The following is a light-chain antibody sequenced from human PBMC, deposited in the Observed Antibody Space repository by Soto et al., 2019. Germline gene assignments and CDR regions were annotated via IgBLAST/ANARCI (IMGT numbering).Light chain of an antibody. Sequence: IQLTQSPSSLSASVGDTVTVTCRASQTINIYLNWYQQKPGKAPELLIYAASSLQSGVPSRFSRRGSLTDFTLTIYSLQPEHFATCDCQQSYRRPYTFGQGTTLEMK. CDR2: AAS. CDR3: QQSYRRPYT. CDR1: QTINIY. V-gene: IGKV1-39*01. J-gene: IGKJ2*01.